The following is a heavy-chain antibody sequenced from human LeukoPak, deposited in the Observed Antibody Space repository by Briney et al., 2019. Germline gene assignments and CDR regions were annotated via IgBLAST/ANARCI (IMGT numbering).Heavy chain of an antibody. D-gene: IGHD2-2*01. CDR1: GFTFSSYW. Sequence: GGSLRLSCAASGFTFSSYWMHWVRQAPGKGLEWVAVISYDGSNKYYADSVKGRFTISRDNSKNTLYLQMNSLRAEDTAVYYCAREGGYCSSTSCLYYYYYYMDVWGKGTTVTVSS. CDR3: AREGGYCSSTSCLYYYYYYMDV. V-gene: IGHV3-30-3*01. J-gene: IGHJ6*03. CDR2: ISYDGSNK.